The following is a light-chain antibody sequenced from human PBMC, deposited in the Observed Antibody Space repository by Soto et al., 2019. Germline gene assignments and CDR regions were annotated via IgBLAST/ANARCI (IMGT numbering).Light chain of an antibody. CDR1: SGDICAYDH. V-gene: IGLV2-14*03. Sequence: QSVLTQPASVSGSPGQSVILSCSGTSGDICAYDHVAWFQQHPGEVPKLLLRDVTNRPSGVSGRFSGSKSGNTAYLTISGLRPEDEADYYCSSSTHSNTVVFGGGTKVTVL. J-gene: IGLJ3*02. CDR2: DVT. CDR3: SSSTHSNTVV.